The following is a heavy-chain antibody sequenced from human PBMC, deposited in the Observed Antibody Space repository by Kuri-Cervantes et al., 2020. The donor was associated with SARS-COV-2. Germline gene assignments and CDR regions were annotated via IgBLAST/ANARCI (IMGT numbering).Heavy chain of an antibody. CDR1: GGTFSTDG. Sequence: SVKVSCKASGGTFSTDGITWMRQAPGQGLEWTGTIIPVLGTTTYSQKFQGRVTITADKSTSTAYMELSSLTSEDTAVYYCARDAAAAGPAGEYSFYMDVWGKGTTVTVSS. J-gene: IGHJ6*03. D-gene: IGHD6-13*01. CDR2: IIPVLGTT. CDR3: ARDAAAAGPAGEYSFYMDV. V-gene: IGHV1-69*04.